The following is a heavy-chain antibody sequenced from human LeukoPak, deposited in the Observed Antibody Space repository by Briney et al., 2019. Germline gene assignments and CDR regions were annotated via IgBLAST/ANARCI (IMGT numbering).Heavy chain of an antibody. J-gene: IGHJ4*02. V-gene: IGHV1-2*02. Sequence: ASVKVSCKASGYTFTGYYMHWVRQAPGQGLEWMGWINPNSGGTNYAQKFQGRVTMTRDTSISTAYMELSRLRSDDTAVYYCARYYYYDSSGYYPLYDYWGQGTLVTVSS. CDR3: ARYYYYDSSGYYPLYDY. D-gene: IGHD3-22*01. CDR1: GYTFTGYY. CDR2: INPNSGGT.